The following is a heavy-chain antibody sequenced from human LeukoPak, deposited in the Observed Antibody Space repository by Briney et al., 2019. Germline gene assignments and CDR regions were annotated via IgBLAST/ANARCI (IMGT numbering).Heavy chain of an antibody. CDR1: GGSISSYY. Sequence: SETLSLTCTVSGGSISSYYWSWIRQPPGKGLEWIGSIYYSGSTYYNPSLKSRVTISVDTSKNQFSLKLSSVTAADTAVYYCAREGTSSWRDYWGQGTLVTVSS. J-gene: IGHJ4*02. CDR3: AREGTSSWRDY. V-gene: IGHV4-39*07. D-gene: IGHD6-13*01. CDR2: IYYSGST.